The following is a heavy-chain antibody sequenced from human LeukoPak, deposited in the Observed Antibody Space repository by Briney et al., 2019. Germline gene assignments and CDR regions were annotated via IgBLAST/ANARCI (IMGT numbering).Heavy chain of an antibody. V-gene: IGHV4-59*11. D-gene: IGHD6-25*01. Sequence: SETLSLTCTVSNGSISSHYWGGIRKPPGKGLKWIGFIYSSGYTNYNPSLKSRVTISVDTSRNQFSLKLSSATAADTAVYYCARNERRAQKDTYYAYFYYMDVWGKGSTVTVSS. CDR2: IYSSGYT. CDR3: ARNERRAQKDTYYAYFYYMDV. J-gene: IGHJ6*03. CDR1: NGSISSHY.